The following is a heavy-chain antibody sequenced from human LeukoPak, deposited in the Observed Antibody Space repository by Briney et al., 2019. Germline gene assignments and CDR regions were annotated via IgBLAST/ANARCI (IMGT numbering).Heavy chain of an antibody. J-gene: IGHJ6*02. Sequence: ASVKVSCKASGYTFTSYGISWVRQAPGQGLEWMGWISAYNGNTNYAQELQGRDTMTTDTSTSTAYMELRSLRSDDTAVYYCARGPTYYDILYGMDVWGQGTTVTVSS. D-gene: IGHD3-9*01. CDR2: ISAYNGNT. CDR1: GYTFTSYG. V-gene: IGHV1-18*01. CDR3: ARGPTYYDILYGMDV.